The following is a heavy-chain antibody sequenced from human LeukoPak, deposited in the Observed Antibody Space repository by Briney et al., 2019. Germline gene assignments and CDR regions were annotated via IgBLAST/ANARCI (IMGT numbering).Heavy chain of an antibody. J-gene: IGHJ4*02. CDR3: ARDLGYCTNGVCPTRFDY. V-gene: IGHV3-7*03. D-gene: IGHD2-8*01. CDR2: INEDGSER. Sequence: PGGSLRLSCDVSGVIFSGHWMNWGRQTPGKGLGLVASINEDGSERQYVDSVKGRFSISRENATGSLFLQLNSLRAEDTAVYYCARDLGYCTNGVCPTRFDYWGQGTLVALSS. CDR1: GVIFSGHW.